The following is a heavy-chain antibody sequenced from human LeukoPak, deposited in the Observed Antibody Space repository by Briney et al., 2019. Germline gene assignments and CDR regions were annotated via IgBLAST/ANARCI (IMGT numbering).Heavy chain of an antibody. CDR1: GFTFSSYA. V-gene: IGHV3-53*01. CDR2: IYSGGST. Sequence: GGSLRLSCAASGFTFSSYAMSWVRQAPGKGLEWVSVIYSGGSTYYADSVKGRFTISRDNSKNTLYLQMNSVRAEDTAVYYCARGSVVAIGPHGVWGQGTTVTVSS. D-gene: IGHD2-21*01. J-gene: IGHJ6*02. CDR3: ARGSVVAIGPHGV.